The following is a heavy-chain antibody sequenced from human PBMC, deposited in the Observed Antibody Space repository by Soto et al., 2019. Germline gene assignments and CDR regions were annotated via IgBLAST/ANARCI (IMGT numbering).Heavy chain of an antibody. CDR1: GFTFSSYS. J-gene: IGHJ1*01. CDR3: ARMYSSGWYAAEYFQH. V-gene: IGHV3-21*01. CDR2: ISSSSSYI. D-gene: IGHD6-19*01. Sequence: ESGGGLVKPGGSLRLSCAASGFTFSSYSMNWVRQAPGKGLEWVSSISSSSSYIYYADSVKGRFTISRDNAKNSLYLQMNSLRAEDTAVYYCARMYSSGWYAAEYFQHWGQGTLVTVSS.